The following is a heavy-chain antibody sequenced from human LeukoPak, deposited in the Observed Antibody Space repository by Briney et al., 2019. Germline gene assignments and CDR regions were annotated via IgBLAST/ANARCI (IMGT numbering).Heavy chain of an antibody. CDR1: GFTFSSYW. Sequence: GGSLRLSCAASGFTFSSYWMHWVRQAPGKGLVWVSRINTDGSSTSYADSVKGRFTISRDNSKNTLYLQMNSLRAEDTAVYYCARNSPLRRGPTFDYWGQGTLVTVSS. J-gene: IGHJ4*02. CDR2: INTDGSST. D-gene: IGHD2/OR15-2a*01. V-gene: IGHV3-74*01. CDR3: ARNSPLRRGPTFDY.